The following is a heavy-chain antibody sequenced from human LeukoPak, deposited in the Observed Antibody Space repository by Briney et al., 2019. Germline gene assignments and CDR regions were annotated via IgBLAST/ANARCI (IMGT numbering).Heavy chain of an antibody. J-gene: IGHJ4*02. CDR2: ISSGGGTM. CDR1: GFAFSGYE. CDR3: VSRGLYYDYVFGS. Sequence: SGGSLRLSCAASGFAFSGYEMNWVRQAPGKGLEWVSYISSGGGTMFYADSVQGRFTITRDNAKNSLYLRMISLRAEDTAVYYFVSRGLYYDYVFGSWGQGTLVTVSS. V-gene: IGHV3-48*03. D-gene: IGHD3-16*01.